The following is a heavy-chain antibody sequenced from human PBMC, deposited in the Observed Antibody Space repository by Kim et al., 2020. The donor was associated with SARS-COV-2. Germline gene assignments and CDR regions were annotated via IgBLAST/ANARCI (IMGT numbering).Heavy chain of an antibody. CDR2: ISSDGGST. CDR3: VKDRVGNILGVFSTLDY. D-gene: IGHD3-3*02. V-gene: IGHV3-64D*09. J-gene: IGHJ4*01. Sequence: GGSLRLSCSASGFTFSTYAMHWVRQAPGKGLEYVSAISSDGGSTYYADSVKGRFTISRDNSKNTLDLQMSSLRTDDTAVYYCVKDRVGNILGVFSTLDY. CDR1: GFTFSTYA.